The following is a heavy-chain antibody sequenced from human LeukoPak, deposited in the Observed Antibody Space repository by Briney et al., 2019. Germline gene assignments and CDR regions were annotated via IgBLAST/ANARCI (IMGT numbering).Heavy chain of an antibody. J-gene: IGHJ5*02. CDR2: INPNSGGT. V-gene: IGHV1-2*02. D-gene: IGHD3-10*01. CDR1: GYTFTNYG. Sequence: ASVKVSCKASGYTFTNYGISWVRQAPGQGLEWMGWINPNSGGTNYAQKIQGRVTMTRDTSISTAYTELSRLRSDGTAVYYCARVRVRGVNWFDPWGQGTLVTVSS. CDR3: ARVRVRGVNWFDP.